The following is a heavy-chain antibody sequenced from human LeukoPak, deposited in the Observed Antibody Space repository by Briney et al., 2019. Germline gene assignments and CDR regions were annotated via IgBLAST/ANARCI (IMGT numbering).Heavy chain of an antibody. J-gene: IGHJ4*02. D-gene: IGHD3-22*01. CDR2: ISGSGGST. CDR3: AKILWDYYDSSGYRGGSYFDY. Sequence: GGSLRLSCAASGFAFNKYAMSWVRPAPQKGLEWVSTISGSGGSTYYADSVKGRFTISRDNSKNTLYLQMNSLRAEDTAVYYCAKILWDYYDSSGYRGGSYFDYWGQGTLVTVSS. CDR1: GFAFNKYA. V-gene: IGHV3-23*01.